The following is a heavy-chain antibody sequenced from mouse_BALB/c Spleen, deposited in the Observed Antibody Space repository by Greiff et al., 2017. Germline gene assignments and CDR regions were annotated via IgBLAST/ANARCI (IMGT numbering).Heavy chain of an antibody. D-gene: IGHD2-4*01. J-gene: IGHJ4*01. CDR3: TREEDSTMITTNAMDY. V-gene: IGHV1-69*02. CDR1: GYTFTSYW. Sequence: VQLQQPGAELVRPGASVKLSCKASGYTFTSYWINWVKQRPGQGLEWIGNIYPSDSYTNYNQKFKDKATLTVDKSSSTAYMQLSSPTSEDSAVYYCTREEDSTMITTNAMDYWGQGTSVTVSS. CDR2: IYPSDSYT.